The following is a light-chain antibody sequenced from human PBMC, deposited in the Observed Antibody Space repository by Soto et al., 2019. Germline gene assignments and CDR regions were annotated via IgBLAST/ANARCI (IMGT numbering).Light chain of an antibody. V-gene: IGKV3-11*01. J-gene: IGKJ4*01. CDR1: QSISTY. Sequence: EIVLTQSPATLSLSPGERATLSCRASQSISTYLAWYQQKPGQAPRLLIYDVSNRATGIPARFSGSGSGTVFTLTISSLEPEDFAVYYCQQRYYWPLAFGGGTKVAIK. CDR2: DVS. CDR3: QQRYYWPLA.